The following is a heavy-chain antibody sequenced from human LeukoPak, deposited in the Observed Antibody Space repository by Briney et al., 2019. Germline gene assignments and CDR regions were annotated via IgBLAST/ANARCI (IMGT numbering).Heavy chain of an antibody. J-gene: IGHJ4*02. CDR3: TRDMQGSRLYLVGSQND. CDR2: IKQDGSEK. Sequence: PGGSLRLSCAASGFTFSSYGMSWVRQAPGKGLEWVANIKQDGSEKHYVDSVKGRFTISRDNAMNTLYLQMNSLRAEDSALYYCTRDMQGSRLYLVGSQNDWGQGTLVTVSS. CDR1: GFTFSSYG. V-gene: IGHV3-7*01. D-gene: IGHD1-26*01.